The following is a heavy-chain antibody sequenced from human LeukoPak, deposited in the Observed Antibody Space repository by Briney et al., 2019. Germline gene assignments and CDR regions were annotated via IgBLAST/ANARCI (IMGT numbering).Heavy chain of an antibody. D-gene: IGHD2-15*01. CDR1: GFTFSTSA. J-gene: IGHJ5*02. V-gene: IGHV3-7*01. CDR2: IKEDESEK. Sequence: GGSLRLSCGASGFTFSTSAMDWVRQAPGSGPEWVANIKEDESEKYYVDSVKGRFTISRDNAKNSLYLQMNSLRAEDTAVYYCARVPRGYCSGGSCYYNWFDPWGQGTLVTVSS. CDR3: ARVPRGYCSGGSCYYNWFDP.